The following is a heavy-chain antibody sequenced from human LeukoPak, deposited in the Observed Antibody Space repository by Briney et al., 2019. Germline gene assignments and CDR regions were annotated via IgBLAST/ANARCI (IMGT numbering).Heavy chain of an antibody. V-gene: IGHV4-30-4*08. CDR1: GAYVSSGDFY. Sequence: SQTLSLTCTVSGAYVSSGDFYWSWIRQSPGNDLEWIGYIYYSGDTSYKPSHKTRVTISVDMYKNQFSLKLASVTAADTAVYYCAMSLPTIFDYIGVWGKGTTVTGSS. J-gene: IGHJ6*03. CDR3: AMSLPTIFDYIGV. D-gene: IGHD3-3*01. CDR2: IYYSGDT.